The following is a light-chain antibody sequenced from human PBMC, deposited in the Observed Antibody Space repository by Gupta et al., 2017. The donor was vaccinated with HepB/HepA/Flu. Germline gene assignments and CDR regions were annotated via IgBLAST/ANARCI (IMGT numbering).Light chain of an antibody. Sequence: QSALTQPASVSGSPGHSITISCTGTSSDIGAFTYVSWYQLHPDKAPKLIIYDVNKRPSEVSHRFSGSRSGNTASMTISGLHTEDEAAYFCSSYTTNSDLVFGGGTKLTVL. V-gene: IGLV2-14*03. J-gene: IGLJ3*02. CDR1: SSDIGAFTY. CDR3: SSYTTNSDLV. CDR2: DVN.